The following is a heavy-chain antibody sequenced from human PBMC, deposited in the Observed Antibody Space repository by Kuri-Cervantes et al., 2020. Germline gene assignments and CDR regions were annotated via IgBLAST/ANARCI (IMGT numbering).Heavy chain of an antibody. Sequence: ASVKVSCKASGYTFTSYAMHWVRQAPGQRLEWMGWINAGNGNTKYSQKFQGRVTITRDTSASTAYMELSSLRSEDTAVYYCARDSYPDCSGGSCYSLGPFDYWGQGTLVTVSS. D-gene: IGHD2-15*01. CDR1: GYTFTSYA. CDR2: INAGNGNT. CDR3: ARDSYPDCSGGSCYSLGPFDY. V-gene: IGHV1-3*01. J-gene: IGHJ4*02.